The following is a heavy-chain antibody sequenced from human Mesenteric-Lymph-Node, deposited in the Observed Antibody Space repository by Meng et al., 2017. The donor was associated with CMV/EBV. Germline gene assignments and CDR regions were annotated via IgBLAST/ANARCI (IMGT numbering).Heavy chain of an antibody. J-gene: IGHJ4*02. CDR2: ISGSNFI. V-gene: IGHV3-21*04. Sequence: ETLSLTCAATGFTLSTYSMHWVRQAPGKGLEWVSFISGSNFIYYADSVEGRFTISRDNAKNSLYLQMNSLRAEDTAVYYCASTNWKWEVDYWGQGTLVTVSS. CDR1: GFTLSTYS. D-gene: IGHD1-20*01. CDR3: ASTNWKWEVDY.